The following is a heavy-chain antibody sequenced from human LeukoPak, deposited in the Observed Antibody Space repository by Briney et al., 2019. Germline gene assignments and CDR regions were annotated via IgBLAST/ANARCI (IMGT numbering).Heavy chain of an antibody. J-gene: IGHJ4*02. D-gene: IGHD1-26*01. V-gene: IGHV3-23*01. Sequence: GGSLRLSCAASGFTFSTYAMNWVRQAPGKGLEWVSALSGSDTRTYYADSVKGRFTISRDNSKNTLYLQMNSLRAEDTAVYYCAKAENTVWGLPDYWGQGTLVTVSS. CDR1: GFTFSTYA. CDR2: LSGSDTRT. CDR3: AKAENTVWGLPDY.